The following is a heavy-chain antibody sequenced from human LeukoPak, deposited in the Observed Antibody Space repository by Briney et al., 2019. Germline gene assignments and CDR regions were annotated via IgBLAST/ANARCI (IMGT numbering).Heavy chain of an antibody. D-gene: IGHD6-19*01. J-gene: IGHJ4*02. CDR3: ARVRQWLVGGPFDY. CDR1: GGSFSGYY. Sequence: SETVSLTCAVYGGSFSGYYWSWIRQPPGKGLEWIGEINHSGSTNYNPSLKSRVTISVDTSKNQFSLKLSSVTAADTAVYYCARVRQWLVGGPFDYWGQGTLVTVSS. CDR2: INHSGST. V-gene: IGHV4-34*01.